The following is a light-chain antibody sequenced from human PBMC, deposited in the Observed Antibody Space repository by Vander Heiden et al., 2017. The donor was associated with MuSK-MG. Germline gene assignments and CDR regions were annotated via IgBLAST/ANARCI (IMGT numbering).Light chain of an antibody. CDR1: QDISSY. J-gene: IGKJ4*01. Sequence: DLQLTQSPAFLSASVGDRVTITCRASQDISSYLAWYQQKPGKPPKLLIHGASTLQSGDPSRFSGRGYGTEFALTISSLQPEDVAPYYCQQLNNYLSLTFGGGTRVEIK. CDR2: GAS. V-gene: IGKV1-9*01. CDR3: QQLNNYLSLT.